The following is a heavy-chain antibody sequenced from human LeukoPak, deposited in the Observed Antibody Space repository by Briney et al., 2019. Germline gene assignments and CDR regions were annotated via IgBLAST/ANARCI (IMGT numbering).Heavy chain of an antibody. CDR2: IYSGGST. Sequence: GGSLRLSCAASGFTVSGNYMTWVRQAPGKGLEWVSIIYSGGSTYYADSVKGRFTISRDNSKNTLYLKMNSLRAEDTAVYYCARGHHYDSGSSFDYWGQGTLVTVSS. V-gene: IGHV3-53*01. CDR3: ARGHHYDSGSSFDY. CDR1: GFTVSGNY. J-gene: IGHJ4*02. D-gene: IGHD3-10*01.